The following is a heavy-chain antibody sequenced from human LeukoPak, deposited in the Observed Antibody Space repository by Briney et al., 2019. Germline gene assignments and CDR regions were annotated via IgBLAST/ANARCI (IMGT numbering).Heavy chain of an antibody. CDR1: GGSISSSNW. V-gene: IGHV4-4*02. CDR3: ARTRNPDAFDI. J-gene: IGHJ3*02. CDR2: IYHSGST. D-gene: IGHD1-14*01. Sequence: MPSETLSLTCAVSGGSISSSNWWSWVRQPPGKGLEWIGEIYHSGSTNYNPSLKSRVTISVDTSKNQFSLKLSSVTAADTAVYYCARTRNPDAFDIWGQGTMVTVSS.